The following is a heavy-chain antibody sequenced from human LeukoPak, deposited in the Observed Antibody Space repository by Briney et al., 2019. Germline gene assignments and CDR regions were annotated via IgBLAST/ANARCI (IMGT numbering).Heavy chain of an antibody. J-gene: IGHJ4*02. CDR2: ISSSSSTI. Sequence: QSGGSLRLSCAASGFTFGSYSMNWVRQAPGKGLEWVSYISSSSSTIYYADSVKGRFTISRDNAKNSLYLQMNSLRAEDTAVYYCAIIYLIVGATTFDYWGQGTLVTVSS. CDR1: GFTFGSYS. V-gene: IGHV3-48*01. CDR3: AIIYLIVGATTFDY. D-gene: IGHD1-26*01.